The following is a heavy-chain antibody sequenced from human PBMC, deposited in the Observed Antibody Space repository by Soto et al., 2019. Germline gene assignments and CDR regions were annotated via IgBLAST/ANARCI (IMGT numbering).Heavy chain of an antibody. J-gene: IGHJ4*01. CDR3: AKNECCYTTCQLLDH. Sequence: EVQLMESGGGLVQPGGSLRLSCAASGFTFSDYAMSAVRQAPGKGLEWVSGIRGAGNSASHASSVQGRFDISRDNSKITLFLLMNSLRAEDTAAYYCAKNECCYTTCQLLDHWGHGTLVTVSS. CDR2: IRGAGNSA. CDR1: GFTFSDYA. D-gene: IGHD3-3*01. V-gene: IGHV3-23*01.